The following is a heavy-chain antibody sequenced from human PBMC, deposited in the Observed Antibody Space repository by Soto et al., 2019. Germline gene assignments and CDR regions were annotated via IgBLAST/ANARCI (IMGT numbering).Heavy chain of an antibody. CDR2: IGHSGGT. D-gene: IGHD6-25*01. CDR3: ARGAEYTCGLD. V-gene: IGHV4-34*01. J-gene: IGHJ4*02. CDR1: GGSFSDCY. Sequence: QVQLQQWGAGLLQPSEPLSLTCALYGGSFSDCYLSWIRQPPGQGLGWIGEIGHSGGTRYSPSFRSRVTMSIHTSKRQLSLKLTSVTAADTAVYYCARGAEYTCGLDWGKGTLVTVSS.